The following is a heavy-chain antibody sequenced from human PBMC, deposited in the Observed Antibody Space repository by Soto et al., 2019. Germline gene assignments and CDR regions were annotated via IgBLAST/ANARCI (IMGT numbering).Heavy chain of an antibody. CDR3: ARGGRRSPGMDV. CDR1: GGSISSGGYY. J-gene: IGHJ6*02. CDR2: IYYSGST. V-gene: IGHV4-31*01. Sequence: QVQLQESGPGLVKPSQTLSLTCTVSGGSISSGGYYWSWIRQHPGKGLEWIGYIYYSGSTYYNPSPNSAVTISVDTSKNQFSLKLSSVTAADTAVYYCARGGRRSPGMDVWGQGTTVTVSS.